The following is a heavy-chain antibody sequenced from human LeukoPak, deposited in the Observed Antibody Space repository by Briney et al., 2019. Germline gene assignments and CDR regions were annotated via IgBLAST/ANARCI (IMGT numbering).Heavy chain of an antibody. V-gene: IGHV3-23*01. CDR3: AKDLRVWFGDRGYMDV. J-gene: IGHJ6*03. D-gene: IGHD3-10*01. Sequence: GGTLRLSCAASGFTFGSYGMSWVRQAPGKGLEWVSAISGSGGSTYYADSGKGRFTISRDNSKTTLYLQMNSLRAEDTAVHYCAKDLRVWFGDRGYMDVWGKGTTVTISS. CDR2: ISGSGGST. CDR1: GFTFGSYG.